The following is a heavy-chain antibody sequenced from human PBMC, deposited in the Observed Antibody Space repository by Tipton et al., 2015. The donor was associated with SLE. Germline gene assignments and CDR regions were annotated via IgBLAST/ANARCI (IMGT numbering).Heavy chain of an antibody. CDR3: ARGLPAYNYGSGSYSY. J-gene: IGHJ4*02. D-gene: IGHD3-10*01. CDR1: RGSFSGYS. CDR2: IDHTGNT. V-gene: IGHV4-34*01. Sequence: TLSLTCTVYRGSFSGYSWSWIRQPPGKGLEWIGEIDHTGNTNSNPALKSRLTISLDMSKNQFSLKLNSVTAADTAVYYCARGLPAYNYGSGSYSYWGQGTLVTVSS.